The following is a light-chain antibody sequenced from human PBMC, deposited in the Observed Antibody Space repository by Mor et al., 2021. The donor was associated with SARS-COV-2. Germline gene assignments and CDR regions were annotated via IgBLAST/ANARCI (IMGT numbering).Light chain of an antibody. V-gene: IGKV1-NL1*01. CDR2: AAS. CDR3: QLYYSSPYT. J-gene: IGKJ2*01. Sequence: PGRAPKLLLSAASRLESGVPSRFSGSGSGTDYTLTISSLQPEVFATYYCQLYYSSPYTFGQGTKREIK.